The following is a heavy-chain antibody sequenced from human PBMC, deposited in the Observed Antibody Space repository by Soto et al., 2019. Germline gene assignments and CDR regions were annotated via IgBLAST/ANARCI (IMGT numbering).Heavy chain of an antibody. CDR2: ISTCNGKT. CDR1: RYTFTSPG. V-gene: IGHV1-18*01. J-gene: IGHJ3*01. D-gene: IGHD3-9*01. Sequence: QLVQSGGGMKTPGASVKVSCTPSRYTFTSPGIAWVRQAPGQGLEWMGWISTCNGKTDYAQKFQGRVTMTADTNTSTADMERRSLRSDDTAAYFCARILTEGATCREDALDLWGQGTKVTVSS. CDR3: ARILTEGATCREDALDL.